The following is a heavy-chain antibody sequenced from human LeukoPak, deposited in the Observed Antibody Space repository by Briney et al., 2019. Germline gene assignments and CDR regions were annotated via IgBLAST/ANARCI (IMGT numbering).Heavy chain of an antibody. CDR2: ISGSGGST. Sequence: PGGSLRLSCGASGFTFSSYAMSWVRQAPGKGLEWVSVISGSGGSTYYADSVRGRFTLSRDNSKNTLYLQMNSLRAEDTAVYYCARGGKSVGGLRLGELSFYVDYWGQGTLVTVSS. V-gene: IGHV3-23*01. CDR1: GFTFSSYA. CDR3: ARGGKSVGGLRLGELSFYVDY. J-gene: IGHJ4*02. D-gene: IGHD3-16*02.